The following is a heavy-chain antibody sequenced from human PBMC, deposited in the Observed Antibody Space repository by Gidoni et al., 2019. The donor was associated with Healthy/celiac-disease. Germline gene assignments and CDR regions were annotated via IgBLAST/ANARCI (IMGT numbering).Heavy chain of an antibody. Sequence: HVQLVQSGAESKKPGASVKVSCKPSCSTFTVYYMHWVLQAPGQGLEWMGWIKPNSGGTNYAQKVQGRVTMTRDTSISTDYMELSRLRSDETAVYYCERSSGGYIEEAGDYAFDIWGQGTMVTVSS. J-gene: IGHJ3*02. V-gene: IGHV1-2*02. D-gene: IGHD6-13*01. CDR3: ERSSGGYIEEAGDYAFDI. CDR1: CSTFTVYY. CDR2: IKPNSGGT.